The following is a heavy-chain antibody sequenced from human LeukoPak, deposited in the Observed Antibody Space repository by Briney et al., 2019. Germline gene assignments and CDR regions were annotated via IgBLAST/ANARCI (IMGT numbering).Heavy chain of an antibody. D-gene: IGHD5-12*01. CDR2: ISSGSVTI. V-gene: IGHV3-48*01. CDR1: GFIFSSYS. Sequence: PGGSLRLSCAASGFIFSSYSMNWVRQAPGKGLEWLSFISSGSVTIYYTDSVKGRFTISRDNAKNSLYLQMNSLRAEDTAVYYCASYPYENFDYRGQGTLVTVSS. CDR3: ASYPYENFDY. J-gene: IGHJ4*02.